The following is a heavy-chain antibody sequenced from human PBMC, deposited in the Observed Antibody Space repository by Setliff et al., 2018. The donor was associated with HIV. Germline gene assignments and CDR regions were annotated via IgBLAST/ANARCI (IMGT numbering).Heavy chain of an antibody. J-gene: IGHJ6*03. CDR3: ARARYMDV. CDR2: IKGDGSGT. V-gene: IGHV3-74*01. Sequence: GGSLRLSCAVSGFTFSNYWMNWVRQVPGKGLVWVARIKGDGSGTRYADSVKGRFTISRDNAKKTLDLQMNSLRAEDTAVYYCARARYMDVWGKGTTVTVSS. D-gene: IGHD6-6*01. CDR1: GFTFSNYW.